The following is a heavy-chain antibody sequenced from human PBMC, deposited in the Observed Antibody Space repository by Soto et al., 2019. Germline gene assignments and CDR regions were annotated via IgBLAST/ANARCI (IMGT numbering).Heavy chain of an antibody. CDR1: GFTFDDYG. CDR3: ARDLYSNVLGYYGMDV. Sequence: LRLSCAASGFTFDDYGMSWVRQAPGKGLEWVSGINWNGGSTGYADSVKGRFTISRDNAKNSLYLQMNSLRAEDTALYYCARDLYSNVLGYYGMDVWGQGTTVTVSS. D-gene: IGHD4-4*01. V-gene: IGHV3-20*04. CDR2: INWNGGST. J-gene: IGHJ6*02.